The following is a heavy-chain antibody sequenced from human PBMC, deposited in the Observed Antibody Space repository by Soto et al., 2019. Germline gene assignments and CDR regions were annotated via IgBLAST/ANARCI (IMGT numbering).Heavy chain of an antibody. J-gene: IGHJ1*01. CDR1: GYTFTSYG. V-gene: IGHV1-18*01. D-gene: IGHD6-19*01. CDR2: ISAYNGNT. Sequence: ASVKVSCKASGYTFTSYGISWVRQAPGQGLEWMGWISAYNGNTNYAQKLQGRVTMTTDTSTSTAYMELRSLRSDDTAVYYCARGLAVAGAHGYFQHWGQGTLVTVSS. CDR3: ARGLAVAGAHGYFQH.